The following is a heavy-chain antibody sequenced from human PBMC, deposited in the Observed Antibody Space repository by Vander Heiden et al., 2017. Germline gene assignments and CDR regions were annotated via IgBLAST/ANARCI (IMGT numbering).Heavy chain of an antibody. D-gene: IGHD3-16*01. V-gene: IGHV3-7*01. CDR1: GFNFSSSW. CDR2: IKQDESEK. J-gene: IGHJ4*02. Sequence: EMLLVESGGALVQPGGSLRLSCAASGFNFSSSWMSWLRQAPGKGLEWVANIKQDESEKYYVESVKGRFTISRDNAKNSLYLQMNSLRAEDTAVYYCARLQYSWGGMRHFDSWGQGTLVTVSS. CDR3: ARLQYSWGGMRHFDS.